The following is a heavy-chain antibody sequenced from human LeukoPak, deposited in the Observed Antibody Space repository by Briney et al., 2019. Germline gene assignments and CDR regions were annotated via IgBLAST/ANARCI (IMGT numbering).Heavy chain of an antibody. Sequence: SETLSLTCTVSGGSISSSSYYWGWIRQPPGTGLEWIGSIYYSGSTYYNPSLKSRVTISVDTSKNQFSLKLSSVTAADTAVYYCASYKDYYGSGSSDYWGQGTLVTVSS. CDR2: IYYSGST. J-gene: IGHJ4*02. D-gene: IGHD3-10*01. CDR1: GGSISSSSYY. CDR3: ASYKDYYGSGSSDY. V-gene: IGHV4-39*01.